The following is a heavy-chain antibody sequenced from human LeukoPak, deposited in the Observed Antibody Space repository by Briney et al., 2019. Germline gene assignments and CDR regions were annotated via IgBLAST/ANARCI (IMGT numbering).Heavy chain of an antibody. CDR3: ARVTARGAFDI. Sequence: SETLSLTCNVSGGSISSYYWSWIRQPPGKGLEWIGYIYYSGSTNYNPSLKSRVTISVDTSKNQFSLKLSSVTAADTAVYYCARVTARGAFDIWGQGTMVTVSS. J-gene: IGHJ3*02. CDR1: GGSISSYY. CDR2: IYYSGST. V-gene: IGHV4-59*01. D-gene: IGHD3-10*01.